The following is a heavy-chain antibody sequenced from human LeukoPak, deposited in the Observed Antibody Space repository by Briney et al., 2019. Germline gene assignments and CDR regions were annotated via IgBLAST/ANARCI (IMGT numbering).Heavy chain of an antibody. Sequence: SVKVSCKASGGTFSSYAVSWVRQAPGQGLEWMGGIIPIFGTANYAQKFQGRVTITADESTSTAYMGLSSLRSEDTAVYYCGVVPAATLGHYYYYGMDVWGQGTTVTVSS. CDR1: GGTFSSYA. J-gene: IGHJ6*02. V-gene: IGHV1-69*13. CDR3: GVVPAATLGHYYYYGMDV. D-gene: IGHD2-2*01. CDR2: IIPIFGTA.